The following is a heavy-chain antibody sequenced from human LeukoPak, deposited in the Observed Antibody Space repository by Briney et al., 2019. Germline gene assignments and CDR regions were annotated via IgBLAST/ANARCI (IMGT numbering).Heavy chain of an antibody. Sequence: SETLSLTCAVYGGSFSGYYWSWIRQPPGKGLEWIGEINHSGSTNYNPSLKSRVTISVDTSKNQFSLKLSSVTAADTAVYYCARGCYCSGGSCYEGWGQGTLVTVSS. CDR1: GGSFSGYY. D-gene: IGHD2-15*01. CDR2: INHSGST. CDR3: ARGCYCSGGSCYEG. V-gene: IGHV4-34*01. J-gene: IGHJ4*02.